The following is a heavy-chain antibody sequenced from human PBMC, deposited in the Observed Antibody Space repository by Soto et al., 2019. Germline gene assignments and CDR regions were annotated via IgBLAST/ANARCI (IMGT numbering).Heavy chain of an antibody. CDR3: ARDNDYVWGSYRDYYYYGMDV. CDR1: GFTFSSYG. CDR2: IWYDGSNK. V-gene: IGHV3-33*01. J-gene: IGHJ6*02. D-gene: IGHD3-16*02. Sequence: QVQLVESGGGVVQPGRSLRLSCAASGFTFSSYGMHWVRQAPGKGLEWVAVIWYDGSNKYYADSVKGRFTISRDNSKNRLYLQMNSLRAEDTAVYYCARDNDYVWGSYRDYYYYGMDVWGQGTTVTVSS.